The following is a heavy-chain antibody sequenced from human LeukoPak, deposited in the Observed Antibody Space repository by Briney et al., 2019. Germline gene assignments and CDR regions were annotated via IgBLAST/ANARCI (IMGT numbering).Heavy chain of an antibody. D-gene: IGHD1-26*01. J-gene: IGHJ1*01. CDR3: ARGRELPAEYFQH. CDR1: GGSISSGSYY. Sequence: SETLSLTSTVSGGSISSGSYYWSWIRQPAGKGLEGIGRIYTSGSTNYNPSLKSRVTISVDTSKNQFSLKLSSVTAADTAVYYCARGRELPAEYFQHWGQGTLVTVSS. V-gene: IGHV4-61*02. CDR2: IYTSGST.